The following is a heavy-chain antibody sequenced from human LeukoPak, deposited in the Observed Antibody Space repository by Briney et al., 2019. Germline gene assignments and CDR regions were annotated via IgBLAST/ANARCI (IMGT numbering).Heavy chain of an antibody. CDR3: ARSPSPYSSGWYFDY. CDR2: TYQRSKWYN. D-gene: IGHD6-19*01. V-gene: IGHV6-1*01. Sequence: SQTLSLTCAISGDSVSSNSVTWNWIRQSPSRGLEWLGRTYQRSKWYNDYAVSVKSRITINPDISKNQFSLQLNSVTPEDTAVYYCARSPSPYSSGWYFDYWGQGTLVTVSS. J-gene: IGHJ4*02. CDR1: GDSVSSNSVT.